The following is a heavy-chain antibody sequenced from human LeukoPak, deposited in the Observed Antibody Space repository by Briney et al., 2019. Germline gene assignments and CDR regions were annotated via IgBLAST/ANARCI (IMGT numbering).Heavy chain of an antibody. D-gene: IGHD3-22*01. J-gene: IGHJ4*02. CDR1: GYTFTGYY. V-gene: IGHV1-18*04. CDR2: ISAYNGNT. CDR3: ARDSSGYYYDGSHLDY. Sequence: GASVKVSCKASGYTFTGYYMHWVRQAPGQGLEWMGWISAYNGNTNYAQKLQGRVTMTTDTSTSTAYMELRSLRSDDTAVYYCARDSSGYYYDGSHLDYWGQGTLVTVSS.